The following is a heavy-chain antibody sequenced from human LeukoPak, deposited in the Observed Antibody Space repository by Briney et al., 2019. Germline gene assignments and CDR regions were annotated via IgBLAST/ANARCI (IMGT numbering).Heavy chain of an antibody. CDR3: ARDPLGVDFFAY. CDR2: IKQDGSER. V-gene: IGHV3-7*01. J-gene: IGHJ4*01. Sequence: GGSLPLPCAASGFSFGGSWMSWVRQAPGKGLEWVANIKQDGSERYYVDSVKGRFTISRDNAKNSLYLQMNSLRAEDTAVYYCARDPLGVDFFAYWSQGSLVTVSS. D-gene: IGHD3-3*01. CDR1: GFSFGGSW.